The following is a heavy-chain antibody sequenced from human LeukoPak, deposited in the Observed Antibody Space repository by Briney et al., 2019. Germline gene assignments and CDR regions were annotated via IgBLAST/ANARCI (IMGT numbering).Heavy chain of an antibody. CDR3: ARHFYYYGSGSYSMSYYYYYMDV. Sequence: GGSLRLSCAASGFTFSSYEMNWARQAPGKGLEWVSYISSSGSTIYYADSVKGRFTISRDNAKNSLYLQMDSLRAEDTAVYYCARHFYYYGSGSYSMSYYYYYMDVWGKGTTVTVSS. CDR1: GFTFSSYE. D-gene: IGHD3-10*01. CDR2: ISSSGSTI. J-gene: IGHJ6*03. V-gene: IGHV3-48*03.